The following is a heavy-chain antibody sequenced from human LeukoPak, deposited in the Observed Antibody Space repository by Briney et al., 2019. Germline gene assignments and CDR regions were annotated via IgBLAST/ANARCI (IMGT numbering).Heavy chain of an antibody. CDR2: MNPNSGNT. Sequence: ASVKVSCKASGYTFTSYDINWVRQATGQGLEWMGWMNPNSGNTGYAQKFQGRVTITRNTSISTAYMELSRLRSDDTAVYYCARAPGYSGYDGPFDYWGQGTLVTVSS. V-gene: IGHV1-8*03. J-gene: IGHJ4*02. CDR1: GYTFTSYD. D-gene: IGHD5-12*01. CDR3: ARAPGYSGYDGPFDY.